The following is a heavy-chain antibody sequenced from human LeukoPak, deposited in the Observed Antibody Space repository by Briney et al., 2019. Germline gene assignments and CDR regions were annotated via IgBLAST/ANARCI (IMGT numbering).Heavy chain of an antibody. D-gene: IGHD6-6*01. CDR2: IIPIFGTA. Sequence: GASVKVSCKASGGTFSSYAISWARQAPGQGLEWMGGIIPIFGTANYAQKFQGRVTITADKSTSTAYMELSSLRSEDTAVYYCAREEYSSSSPFDYWGQGTLVTVSS. J-gene: IGHJ4*02. CDR1: GGTFSSYA. V-gene: IGHV1-69*06. CDR3: AREEYSSSSPFDY.